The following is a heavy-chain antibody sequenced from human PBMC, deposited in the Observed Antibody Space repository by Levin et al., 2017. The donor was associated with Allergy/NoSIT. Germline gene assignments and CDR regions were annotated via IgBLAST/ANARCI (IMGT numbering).Heavy chain of an antibody. J-gene: IGHJ4*02. V-gene: IGHV3-7*04. Sequence: ASVKVSCAASGFTFSSYWMSWVRQAPGKGLEWVANIKQDGSEKYYVDSVKGRFTISRDNAKNSLYLQMNSLRAEDTAVYYCARLRSSGYFDYWGQGTLVTVSS. CDR3: ARLRSSGYFDY. D-gene: IGHD6-19*01. CDR2: IKQDGSEK. CDR1: GFTFSSYW.